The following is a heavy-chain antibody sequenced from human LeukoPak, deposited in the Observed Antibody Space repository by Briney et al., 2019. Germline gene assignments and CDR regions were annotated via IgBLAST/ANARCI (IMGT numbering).Heavy chain of an antibody. CDR2: INPNSGGT. CDR3: ARGYCTNGVCRYYFDY. J-gene: IGHJ4*02. Sequence: ASVKVSCKASGYTFTGYYMHWVRQAPGQGLEWMGWINPNSGGTNYAQKFQGWVTMTRDTSISTAYMKLSRLRSDDTAVYYCARGYCTNGVCRYYFDYWGQGTLVTVSS. D-gene: IGHD2-8*01. V-gene: IGHV1-2*04. CDR1: GYTFTGYY.